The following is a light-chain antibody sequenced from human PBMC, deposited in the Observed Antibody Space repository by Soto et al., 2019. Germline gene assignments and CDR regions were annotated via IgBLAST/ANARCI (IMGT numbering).Light chain of an antibody. Sequence: EIMLTQSPATLSLSPGDRATLSCRASQSVSSYLAWYQQGPGQAPRLLIYDASNRATGIPARFSGSGSGTDFTLTISSLEPEDFAVYYCQQRSNWRTFGQGTKVDIK. CDR3: QQRSNWRT. J-gene: IGKJ1*01. V-gene: IGKV3-11*01. CDR1: QSVSSY. CDR2: DAS.